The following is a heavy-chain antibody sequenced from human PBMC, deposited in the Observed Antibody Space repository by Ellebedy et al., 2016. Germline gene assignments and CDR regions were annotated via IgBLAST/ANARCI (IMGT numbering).Heavy chain of an antibody. Sequence: SETLSLXXTVYGGSISGYYWSCVRQPPGKGLEWIGYVYYSGTPNYNPSLKSRVTISLDRSNNQFSLKLTSVTAADTAVYYCARGYCSGGRCYAYGMDVWGQGTTVTVSS. D-gene: IGHD2-15*01. CDR3: ARGYCSGGRCYAYGMDV. J-gene: IGHJ6*02. CDR1: GGSISGYY. V-gene: IGHV4-59*01. CDR2: VYYSGTP.